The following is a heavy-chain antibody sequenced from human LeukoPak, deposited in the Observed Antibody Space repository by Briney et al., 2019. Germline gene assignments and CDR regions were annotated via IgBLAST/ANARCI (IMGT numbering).Heavy chain of an antibody. V-gene: IGHV3-21*01. CDR1: GFTFSSYA. CDR2: ISSSSSYI. D-gene: IGHD3-22*01. CDR3: ARDEYYYDSSGDSQDAFDI. J-gene: IGHJ3*02. Sequence: GGSLRLSCAASGFTFSSYAMSWVRQAPGKGLEWVSSISSSSSYIYYADSVKGRFTISRDNAKNSLYLQMNSLRAEDTAVYYCARDEYYYDSSGDSQDAFDIWGQGTMVTVSS.